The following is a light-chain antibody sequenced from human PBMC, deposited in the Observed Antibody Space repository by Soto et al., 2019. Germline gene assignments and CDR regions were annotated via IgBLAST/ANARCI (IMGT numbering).Light chain of an antibody. V-gene: IGKV3-11*01. J-gene: IGKJ5*01. Sequence: IVLSQSPATLSLSPGERATLSCRASQSVSSYLAWYQQRPGQAPRLLIYDASNRATGVPARFSGSGSGTDFTLTISSLEPEDFAVYYCQQRSSWPPTFGQGTRL. CDR1: QSVSSY. CDR2: DAS. CDR3: QQRSSWPPT.